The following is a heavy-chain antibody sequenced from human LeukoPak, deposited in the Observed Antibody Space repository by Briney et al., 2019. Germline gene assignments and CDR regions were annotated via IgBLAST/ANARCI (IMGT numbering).Heavy chain of an antibody. CDR3: AKDRGFIVGASGY. V-gene: IGHV3-23*01. CDR2: ISGSGGST. CDR1: GFTFSSYA. J-gene: IGHJ4*02. D-gene: IGHD1-26*01. Sequence: GGSLTLSCAASGFTFSSYAMSWLRQAPGKGLEWVSAISGSGGSTYYADSVKGRFTISRDNSKNTLYLQMNSLRAEDTAVYYCAKDRGFIVGASGYWGQGTLVTVSS.